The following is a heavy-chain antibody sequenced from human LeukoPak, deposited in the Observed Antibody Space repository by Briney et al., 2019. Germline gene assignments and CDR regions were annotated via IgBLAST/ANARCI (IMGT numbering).Heavy chain of an antibody. Sequence: GGSLRLSCTASGFTFSSYAMSWVRQAPGKGLEWVSGISGSGGSTYYADSVKGRFTISRDNSKNTLYLQMNSLRAEDTAVYYCAKLSSGNLYYFDYWGQGTLVTVSS. CDR3: AKLSSGNLYYFDY. CDR2: ISGSGGST. CDR1: GFTFSSYA. J-gene: IGHJ4*02. V-gene: IGHV3-23*01. D-gene: IGHD3-3*01.